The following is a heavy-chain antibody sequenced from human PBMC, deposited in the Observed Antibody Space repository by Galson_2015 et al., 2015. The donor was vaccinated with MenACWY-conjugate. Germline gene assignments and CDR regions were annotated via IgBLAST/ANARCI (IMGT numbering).Heavy chain of an antibody. Sequence: SLRLSCAASGFTVSSNYMSWVRQAPGKGLDWVSVIYSGGSTYYADSVKGRFTISRDNSKNTLYLQMNSLRAEDTAVYYCAREDYYYYGVDVWGQGTTVTVSS. CDR3: AREDYYYYGVDV. V-gene: IGHV3-66*01. CDR2: IYSGGST. J-gene: IGHJ6*02. CDR1: GFTVSSNY.